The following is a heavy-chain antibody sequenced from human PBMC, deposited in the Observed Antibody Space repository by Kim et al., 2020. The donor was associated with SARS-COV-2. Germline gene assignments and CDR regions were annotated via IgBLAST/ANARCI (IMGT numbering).Heavy chain of an antibody. CDR3: ARIGFSSLVPFYYFDY. CDR2: IYYSGST. J-gene: IGHJ4*02. CDR1: GGSISSSSYY. D-gene: IGHD6-13*01. V-gene: IGHV4-39*01. Sequence: SETLSITCTVSGGSISSSSYYWGWIRQPPGKGLEWIGSIYYSGSTYYNPSLKSRVTISVDTSKNQFSLKLSSVTAADTAVYYCARIGFSSLVPFYYFDYWGQGTLVTVSS.